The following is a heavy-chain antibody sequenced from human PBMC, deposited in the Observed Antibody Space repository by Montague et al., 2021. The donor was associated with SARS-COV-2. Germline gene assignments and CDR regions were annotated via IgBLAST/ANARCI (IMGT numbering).Heavy chain of an antibody. J-gene: IGHJ3*01. CDR1: GGSIINYY. CDR3: ARHLAVGTSDFDY. Sequence: SETLSLTCTVSGGSIINYYWSWIRQPPEKGPEWIAFFHYTGSANYNPSLKSRATISVDPYKDQCSLKLTSVTAADAAFYYCARHLAVGTSDFDYWGQGTMVTVAS. D-gene: IGHD3-9*01. V-gene: IGHV4-59*08. CDR2: FHYTGSA.